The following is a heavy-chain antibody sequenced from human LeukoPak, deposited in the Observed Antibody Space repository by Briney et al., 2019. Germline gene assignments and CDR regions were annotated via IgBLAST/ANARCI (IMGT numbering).Heavy chain of an antibody. Sequence: GASVKVSCKASGGTFSSYAMHWVRQAPGKGLEYVSAISSNGGSTYYANSVKGRFTISRDNSKNTLYLQMGSLRAEDMAVYYCARDGGGAAGTGPYWGQGTLVTVSS. CDR1: GGTFSSYA. J-gene: IGHJ4*02. CDR3: ARDGGGAAGTGPY. CDR2: ISSNGGST. D-gene: IGHD6-13*01. V-gene: IGHV3-64*01.